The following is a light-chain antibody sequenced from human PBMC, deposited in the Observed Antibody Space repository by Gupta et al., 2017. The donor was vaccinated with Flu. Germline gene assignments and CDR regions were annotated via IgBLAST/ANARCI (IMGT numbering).Light chain of an antibody. V-gene: IGKV4-1*01. CDR2: WAS. CDR3: QQYYSTPPT. J-gene: IGKJ1*01. CDR1: QSVLYSSNNKNF. Sequence: LGERATINCKSSQSVLYSSNNKNFLAWYQQKPGQPPKLLIYWASTRESGVPDRFSGSGSGTDFTLTISSLQAEDVAVYYCQQYYSTPPTFGQGTKVEIK.